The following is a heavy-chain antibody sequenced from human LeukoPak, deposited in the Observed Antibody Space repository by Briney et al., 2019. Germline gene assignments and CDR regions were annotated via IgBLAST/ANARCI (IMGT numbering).Heavy chain of an antibody. CDR1: GYTFTSYG. Sequence: ASVKVSCKASGYTFTSYGISWVRQAPGQGLEWMGWISAYNGNTNYAQKLQGRVTMTTDTSTSTAYMELRSLRSDCTAVYYCSREPPPVYSYGTIFDYWGQGTLVTVSS. J-gene: IGHJ4*02. CDR3: SREPPPVYSYGTIFDY. V-gene: IGHV1-18*01. D-gene: IGHD5-18*01. CDR2: ISAYNGNT.